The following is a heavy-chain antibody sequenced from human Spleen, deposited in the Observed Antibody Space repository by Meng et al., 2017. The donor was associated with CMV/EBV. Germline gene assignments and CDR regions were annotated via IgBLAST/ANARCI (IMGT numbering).Heavy chain of an antibody. CDR1: GFAVSSNY. Sequence: VSGFAVSSNYMNWVRQAPGKGLEWVSVIYRDGSTYYADTVKGRFIISRDDSKNTLSLQMNSLRVEDTAIYYCARDSSLYGSEFTFDYWGQGTLVTVSS. CDR2: IYRDGST. D-gene: IGHD3-10*01. CDR3: ARDSSLYGSEFTFDY. J-gene: IGHJ4*02. V-gene: IGHV3-53*01.